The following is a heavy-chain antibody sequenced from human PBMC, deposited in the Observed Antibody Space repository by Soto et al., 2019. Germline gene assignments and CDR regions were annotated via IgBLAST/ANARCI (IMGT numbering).Heavy chain of an antibody. D-gene: IGHD2-2*01. V-gene: IGHV4-59*01. J-gene: IGHJ6*03. CDR2: IYYSGST. CDR1: GGSISSYY. Sequence: SETLSLTCTVSGGSISSYYWSWIRQPPGKGLEWIGYIYYSGSTNYNPSLKSRVTISVDTSKNQFSLKLSSVTAADTAVYYCATQRRGPAAMPAYYYYMDVWGKGTTVTVSS. CDR3: ATQRRGPAAMPAYYYYMDV.